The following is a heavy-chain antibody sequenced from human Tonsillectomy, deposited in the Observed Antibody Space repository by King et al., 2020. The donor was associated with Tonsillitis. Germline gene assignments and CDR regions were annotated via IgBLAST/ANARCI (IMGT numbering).Heavy chain of an antibody. Sequence: VQLVESGGGLVKPGGSLRLSCAASGFMFSDFYMSWIRQAPGKGLEWVSYISSRDATTYYAYSVKGRFTISRDNAKNSLYLQMNSLRAEDTAVYYCARDTYYSDNTYDYWGQGTLVTVSS. D-gene: IGHD3-22*01. J-gene: IGHJ4*02. CDR1: GFMFSDFY. CDR2: ISSRDATT. CDR3: ARDTYYSDNTYDY. V-gene: IGHV3-11*01.